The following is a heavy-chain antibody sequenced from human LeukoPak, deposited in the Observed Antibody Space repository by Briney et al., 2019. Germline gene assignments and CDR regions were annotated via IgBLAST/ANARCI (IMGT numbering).Heavy chain of an antibody. D-gene: IGHD3-22*01. J-gene: IGHJ4*02. CDR2: ISYSGRT. Sequence: PSETLSFTCTVSSGSISGYYWSWIRQPPGKGLEWIGYISYSGRTNYNPSLKSRVTISVDTSKDQFFLKLSAVTAADTAVYYCARHPLDRSGYTFDYWGQGTLVTVSS. CDR1: SGSISGYY. V-gene: IGHV4-59*01. CDR3: ARHPLDRSGYTFDY.